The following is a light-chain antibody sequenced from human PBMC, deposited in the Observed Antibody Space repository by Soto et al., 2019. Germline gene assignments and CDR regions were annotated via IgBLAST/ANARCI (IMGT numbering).Light chain of an antibody. V-gene: IGKV3-20*01. J-gene: IGKJ4*01. CDR2: GAS. CDR3: QQYGSSPLT. Sequence: EIVLTQSPDTLSLSPGERATLSCRASQSVTGSYLAWYQQKPGQAPRLLIYGASSRATGIPDRFSGSGSGTDFTLTISTLEPEDFTVYYCQQYGSSPLTFGGGTKVEIK. CDR1: QSVTGSY.